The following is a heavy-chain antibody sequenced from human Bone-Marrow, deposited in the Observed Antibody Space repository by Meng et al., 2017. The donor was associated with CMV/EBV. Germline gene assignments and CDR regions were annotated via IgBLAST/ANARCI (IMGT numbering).Heavy chain of an antibody. CDR3: ARPLTMYQPPGV. V-gene: IGHV3-21*01. D-gene: IGHD2-2*01. J-gene: IGHJ4*02. Sequence: GESLKISCAASGFTVSSNYMSWVRQAPGKGLEWVSSISSSSTYIYFADSVKGRFTISRDNSKKSVYLHMNDLRAEDTAVYFCARPLTMYQPPGVWGQGTLVTVSS. CDR2: ISSSSTYI. CDR1: GFTVSSNY.